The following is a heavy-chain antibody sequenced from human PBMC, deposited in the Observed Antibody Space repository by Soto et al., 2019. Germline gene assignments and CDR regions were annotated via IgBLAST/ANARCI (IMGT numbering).Heavy chain of an antibody. J-gene: IGHJ4*02. CDR1: GFTLSSYA. CDR2: ISYDGSNK. Sequence: ESGGGVVQPGRSLRLSCAASGFTLSSYATHWVRQAPGKGLEWVADISYDGSNKYYADSVKGRFTISRDNSKDTLYLQMDSLRAEDTAVYYCARALAVAGSGPDYWGQGTLVTVSS. V-gene: IGHV3-30-3*01. D-gene: IGHD6-19*01. CDR3: ARALAVAGSGPDY.